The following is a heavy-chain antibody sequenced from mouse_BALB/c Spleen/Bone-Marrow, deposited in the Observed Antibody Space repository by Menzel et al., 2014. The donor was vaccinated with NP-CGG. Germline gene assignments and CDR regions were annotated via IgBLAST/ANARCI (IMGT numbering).Heavy chain of an antibody. D-gene: IGHD1-1*01. Sequence: LQQSGSELVRPGASVKLSCKASGYTFTSYWMHWVKQRPGQGLEWIGNIYPGSGRTNYDEKFKSKATLTVDTSSSTAYMQLSSLTSEGSAVYFCTITTTASYAMDYWGQGTSVTVSS. CDR3: TITTTASYAMDY. CDR2: IYPGSGRT. V-gene: IGHV1S22*01. CDR1: GYTFTSYW. J-gene: IGHJ4*01.